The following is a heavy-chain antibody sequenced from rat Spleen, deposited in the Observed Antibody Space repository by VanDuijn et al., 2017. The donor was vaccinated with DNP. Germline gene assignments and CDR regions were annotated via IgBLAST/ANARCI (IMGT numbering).Heavy chain of an antibody. CDR2: ITNSGGSI. V-gene: IGHV5-46*01. J-gene: IGHJ2*01. D-gene: IGHD1-5*01. CDR3: ARWNIGTSTLDY. CDR1: GFTFSSFP. Sequence: EVQLVESGGGLVQPGRSMKLSCAASGFTFSSFPMAWVRQAPTKGLEWVASITNSGGSIYYRDSVKGRFTISRDNAKSTLYLQMDSLRSEDTATYYCARWNIGTSTLDYWGQGVMVTVSS.